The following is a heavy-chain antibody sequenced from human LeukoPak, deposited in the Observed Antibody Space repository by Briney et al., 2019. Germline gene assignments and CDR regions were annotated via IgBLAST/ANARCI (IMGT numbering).Heavy chain of an antibody. D-gene: IGHD3-3*01. V-gene: IGHV4-34*01. Sequence: PSETLSLTCAVYGGSFSGYYWSWIRQPPGKGLEWIGEINHSGSTNYNPSLKSRVTISVDTSKNQFSLKLSSVTAADTVVYYCARLTYDFWSGYYIEQGWFDPWGQGTLVTVSS. CDR2: INHSGST. J-gene: IGHJ5*02. CDR1: GGSFSGYY. CDR3: ARLTYDFWSGYYIEQGWFDP.